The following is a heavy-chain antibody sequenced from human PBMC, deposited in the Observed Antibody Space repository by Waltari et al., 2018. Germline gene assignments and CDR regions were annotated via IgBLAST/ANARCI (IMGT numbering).Heavy chain of an antibody. D-gene: IGHD3-3*01. CDR1: AVSINTRDYS. CDR3: ARHGYDFWTAPPGDP. J-gene: IGHJ5*02. CDR2: FYYRAKT. Sequence: QLQLQESGPGLVKPSETLSLTCTVSAVSINTRDYSWGWVRQPPGKGRGWIGCFYYRAKTYYNPSLRSRLTMSVDTSKNQFSLKLTSVTAADTAVYYCARHGYDFWTAPPGDPWGQGTLVTVSS. V-gene: IGHV4-39*01.